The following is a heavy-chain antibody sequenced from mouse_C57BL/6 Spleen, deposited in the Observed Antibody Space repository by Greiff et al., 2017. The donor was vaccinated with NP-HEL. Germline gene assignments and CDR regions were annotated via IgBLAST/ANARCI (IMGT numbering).Heavy chain of an antibody. CDR3: ARGGDPYYFDY. CDR1: GYAFSSCW. CDR2: IYPGDGDT. Sequence: VKLMESGAELVKPGASVKISCKASGYAFSSCWMNWVKQRPGKGLEWIGQIYPGDGDTNYNGKFKGKATLTADKSSSTAYMQLSSLTSEDSAVYFCARGGDPYYFDYWGQGTTLTVSS. J-gene: IGHJ2*01. V-gene: IGHV1-80*01.